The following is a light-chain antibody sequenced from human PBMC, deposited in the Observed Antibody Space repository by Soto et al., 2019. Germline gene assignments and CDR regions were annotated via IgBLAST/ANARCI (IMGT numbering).Light chain of an antibody. J-gene: IGKJ1*01. Sequence: EIVLTQSPGTLSLSPGERATLSCRASQSVSSSYLAWYQHKPGQAPRLLIYGASSSATGIPDRFSGSGSGTDFTLTISRLEPEDFAVYYCQQYGSSSWTFGQGTKVDVK. CDR1: QSVSSSY. CDR2: GAS. CDR3: QQYGSSSWT. V-gene: IGKV3-20*01.